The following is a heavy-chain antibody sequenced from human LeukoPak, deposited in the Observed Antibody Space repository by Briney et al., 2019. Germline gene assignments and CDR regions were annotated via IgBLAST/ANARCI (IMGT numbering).Heavy chain of an antibody. Sequence: SETLSLTCTVSGGSISGHYWSWLRQPPGKGLEWIGYIYYSGSTNYNPSLKSRVTISVDTSKNQFSLKLSSVTAADTAVYYCARVYYDILTGYSDAFDIWGQGTMVTVSS. V-gene: IGHV4-59*11. D-gene: IGHD3-9*01. CDR1: GGSISGHY. J-gene: IGHJ3*02. CDR2: IYYSGST. CDR3: ARVYYDILTGYSDAFDI.